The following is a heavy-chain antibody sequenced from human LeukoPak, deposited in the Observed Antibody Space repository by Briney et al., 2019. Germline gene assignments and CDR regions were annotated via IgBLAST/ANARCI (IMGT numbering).Heavy chain of an antibody. D-gene: IGHD3-16*01. Sequence: GSLSLSCAASGFTFSGSAIHGVRQSSGKGLEWVGQIDKKDKGYATATAYAASVKGRFTISRDDSINTAYLQMKSLKTEDTALYYCTRDRGTYNWFDPRGQGTLVTVSS. CDR2: IDKKDKGYATAT. J-gene: IGHJ5*02. CDR3: TRDRGTYNWFDP. V-gene: IGHV3-73*01. CDR1: GFTFSGSA.